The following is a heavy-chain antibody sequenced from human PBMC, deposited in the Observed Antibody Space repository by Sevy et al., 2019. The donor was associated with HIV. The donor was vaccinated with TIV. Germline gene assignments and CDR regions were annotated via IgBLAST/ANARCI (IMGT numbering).Heavy chain of an antibody. Sequence: GGSLRLSCAASGFTFDTYWMQWVRQAPGKGLEWGANIRQDGGEIYYSDSVKGRFTISRDNAKESLFLQMTNLKVEDSGIYYCARRFFDVWGQGVLVTVS. V-gene: IGHV3-7*01. J-gene: IGHJ4*02. D-gene: IGHD3-16*01. CDR2: IRQDGGEI. CDR3: ARRFFDV. CDR1: GFTFDTYW.